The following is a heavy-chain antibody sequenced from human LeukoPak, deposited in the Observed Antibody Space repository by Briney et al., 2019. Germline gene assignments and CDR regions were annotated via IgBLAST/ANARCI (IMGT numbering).Heavy chain of an antibody. CDR2: IYPGDSDA. CDR3: ARHDTVTSTDC. J-gene: IGHJ4*02. V-gene: IGHV5-51*01. D-gene: IGHD4-17*01. CDR1: GYSFPSYW. Sequence: GESLKISCKGSGYSFPSYWIGWVRPMPGKGLEWMGIIYPGDSDARYSPSFQGQVTMSADKSISTVYLQWSSLKASDTATYYCARHDTVTSTDCWGQGTLVTVSS.